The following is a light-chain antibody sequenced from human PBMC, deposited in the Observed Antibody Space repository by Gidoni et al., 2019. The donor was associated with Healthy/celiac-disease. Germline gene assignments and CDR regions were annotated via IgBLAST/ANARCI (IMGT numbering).Light chain of an antibody. CDR1: QSVSSSY. CDR2: GAS. V-gene: IGKV3-20*01. Sequence: EFVWTQSPGTLSLSPGERATLSCRASQSVSSSYLAWYQQKPGQAPRLLIYGASSRAAGIPDRFSGSGSGTDFTLTISRLEPEDVAVYYCQQYSSSPFTFXTXTKVDIK. J-gene: IGKJ3*01. CDR3: QQYSSSPFT.